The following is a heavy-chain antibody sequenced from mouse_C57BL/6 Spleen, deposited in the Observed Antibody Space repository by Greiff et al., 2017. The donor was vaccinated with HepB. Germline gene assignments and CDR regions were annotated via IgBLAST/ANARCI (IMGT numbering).Heavy chain of an antibody. D-gene: IGHD2-5*01. CDR1: GYTFTSYW. CDR2: IYPGSGST. CDR3: ARWDYSTFYYFDY. Sequence: QVQLQQSGAELVKPGASVKMSCKASGYTFTSYWITWVKQRPGQGLEWIGDIYPGSGSTNYNEKFKSKATLTVDTSSSTAYMQLSSLTSEDSAVYYCARWDYSTFYYFDYWGQGTTLTVSS. J-gene: IGHJ2*01. V-gene: IGHV1-55*01.